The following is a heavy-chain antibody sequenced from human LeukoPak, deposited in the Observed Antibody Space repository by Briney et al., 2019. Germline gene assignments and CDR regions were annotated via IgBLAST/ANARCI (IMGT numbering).Heavy chain of an antibody. CDR2: IYTSGST. D-gene: IGHD4-17*01. J-gene: IGHJ4*02. CDR1: GGSISSGTYY. V-gene: IGHV4-61*02. CDR3: ARGALETTVTYFDC. Sequence: SETLSLTCTVSGGSISSGTYYWSWIRQPAGKGLEWIGRIYTSGSTNYNPSLKSRVTISVDTSKNQFSLKLSSVTAADTAVYYCARGALETTVTYFDCWGQGTLVTVSS.